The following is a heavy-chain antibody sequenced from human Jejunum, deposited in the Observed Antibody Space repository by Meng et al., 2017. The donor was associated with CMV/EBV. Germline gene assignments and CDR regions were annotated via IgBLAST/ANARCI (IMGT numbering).Heavy chain of an antibody. CDR3: ARKGYCSGTDCYRAFDI. V-gene: IGHV3-66*02. CDR1: TVSSNY. Sequence: TVSSNYMTWVRQAPGKGLEWVSAIHSGGNTYYPDSVKGRFTISRDNSKNTLYLQMNSLRAEDTAVYFCARKGYCSGTDCYRAFDIWGHGTMVTVS. D-gene: IGHD2-2*02. CDR2: IHSGGNT. J-gene: IGHJ3*02.